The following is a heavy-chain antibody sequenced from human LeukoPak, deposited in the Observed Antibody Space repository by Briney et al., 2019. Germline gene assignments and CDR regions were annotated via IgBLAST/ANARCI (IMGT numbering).Heavy chain of an antibody. J-gene: IGHJ4*02. CDR2: FHSRWST. V-gene: IGHV4-59*12. Sequence: QPSETLSLTCTVSGGSINNYYWSWIRQPPGKGLEWIGYFHSRWSTNYNPSLKSRVTISVDTSKNQFSLKLSSVTAADTAVYYCARGVEMATIVSFFDYWGRGTLVTVSS. CDR1: GGSINNYY. D-gene: IGHD5-24*01. CDR3: ARGVEMATIVSFFDY.